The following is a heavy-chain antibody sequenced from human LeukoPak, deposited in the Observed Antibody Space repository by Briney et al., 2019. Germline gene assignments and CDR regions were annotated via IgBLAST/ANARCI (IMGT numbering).Heavy chain of an antibody. V-gene: IGHV3-48*03. CDR1: GFTFSTYE. D-gene: IGHD3-22*01. Sequence: GGSLRLSCAASGFTFSTYEMNWVRQAPGKGLEWVSYISSSGGTIHYSDSVKGRFTISRDNAKNSLYLQMNSLRAEDTAVYYYARDHVPHYYDSSGFHTSYFDYWGQGTLVTVSS. CDR3: ARDHVPHYYDSSGFHTSYFDY. J-gene: IGHJ4*02. CDR2: ISSSGGTI.